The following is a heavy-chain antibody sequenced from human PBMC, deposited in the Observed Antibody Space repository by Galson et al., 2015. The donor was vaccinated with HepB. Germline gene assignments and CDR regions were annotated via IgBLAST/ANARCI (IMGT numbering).Heavy chain of an antibody. CDR2: INPSAGST. Sequence: SVKVSCKASGYTFTSYYIHWVRQAPGQGLEWVRIINPSAGSTRYAQKCQGRVTMTRDKSTSTVYMELSSLRSEDTAVYYCARYPNGAYRYDYWGQVTLVTFSS. V-gene: IGHV1-46*01. D-gene: IGHD2-8*01. J-gene: IGHJ4*02. CDR3: ARYPNGAYRYDY. CDR1: GYTFTSYY.